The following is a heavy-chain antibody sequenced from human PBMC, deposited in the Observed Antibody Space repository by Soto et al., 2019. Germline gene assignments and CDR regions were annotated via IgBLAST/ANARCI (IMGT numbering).Heavy chain of an antibody. Sequence: QVQLVESGGGVVQPGRSLRLSCAASGFTFSSYGMHWVRQAPGKGLEWVAVIWYDGSNKYYADSVKGRFTISRDNSKNTLYLQMNSLRAEDTAVYYCAREVPRSWYNFDYWGQGTLVTVSS. J-gene: IGHJ4*02. D-gene: IGHD6-13*01. V-gene: IGHV3-33*01. CDR1: GFTFSSYG. CDR2: IWYDGSNK. CDR3: AREVPRSWYNFDY.